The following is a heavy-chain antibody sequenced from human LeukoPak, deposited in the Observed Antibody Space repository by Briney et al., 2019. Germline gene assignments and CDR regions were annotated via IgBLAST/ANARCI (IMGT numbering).Heavy chain of an antibody. Sequence: GGFLRLSCAASGFTFSSYAMSWVRQAPGKGLEWVSAISGSGGSTYYADSVKGRFTISRDNSKNTLYLQMNSLRAEDTAVYYCAKVDQDSGSYYVDYWGQGTLVTVSS. J-gene: IGHJ4*02. CDR1: GFTFSSYA. CDR2: ISGSGGST. V-gene: IGHV3-23*01. CDR3: AKVDQDSGSYYVDY. D-gene: IGHD1-26*01.